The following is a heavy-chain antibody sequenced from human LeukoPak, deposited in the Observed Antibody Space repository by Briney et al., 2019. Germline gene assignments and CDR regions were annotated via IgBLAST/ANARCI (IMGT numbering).Heavy chain of an antibody. V-gene: IGHV4-34*01. CDR2: INQSGST. D-gene: IGHD2-2*01. CDR1: GESFIYYH. J-gene: IGHJ4*02. CDR3: ARVRYCSSTSCSYSFDY. Sequence: PSETLSFTCGVYGESFIYYHWSWIRQSPGNGLEWVGEINQSGSTNYNPSRKSRVTISVDTSKNQFSLKLSSVTAADTAVYYCARVRYCSSTSCSYSFDYWGQGTLVTVSS.